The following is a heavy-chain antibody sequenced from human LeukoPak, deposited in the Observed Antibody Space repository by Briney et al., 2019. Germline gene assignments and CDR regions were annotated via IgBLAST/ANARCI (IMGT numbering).Heavy chain of an antibody. CDR1: GFTFSSYW. D-gene: IGHD3-9*01. V-gene: IGHV3-7*01. J-gene: IGHJ4*02. CDR2: IKQDGSEK. CDR3: ATNRYYDILTGYYTHQPFDY. Sequence: GGSLRLSCAASGFTFSSYWMSWVRQAPGKGLEWVANIKQDGSEKYYVDSVKGRFTISRDNAKNSLYLQMNSLRAEDTAVFYCATNRYYDILTGYYTHQPFDYWGQGTLVTVSS.